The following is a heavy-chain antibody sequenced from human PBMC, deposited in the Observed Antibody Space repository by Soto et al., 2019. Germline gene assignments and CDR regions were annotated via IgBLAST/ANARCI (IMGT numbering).Heavy chain of an antibody. Sequence: EVQLLESGGGLEQPGGSLRLSCAASGFTFSSYAMSWVRQAPGKGLEWVSAISGSGGSTYYADSVKGRFTISRDNSKNTLYLQMNSLRAEDTAVYWVPAVQEQGKYFQHWGQGTLVTVSS. CDR3: PAVQEQGKYFQH. V-gene: IGHV3-23*01. J-gene: IGHJ1*01. CDR2: ISGSGGST. CDR1: GFTFSSYA. D-gene: IGHD2-2*01.